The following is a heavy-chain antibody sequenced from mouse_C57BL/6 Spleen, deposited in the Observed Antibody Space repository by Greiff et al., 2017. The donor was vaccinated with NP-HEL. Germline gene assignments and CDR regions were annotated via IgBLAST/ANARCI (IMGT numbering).Heavy chain of an antibody. V-gene: IGHV1-4*01. Sequence: VQLQQSGAELARPGASVKMSCKASGYTFTSYTMHWVKQRPGQGLEWIGYINPSSGYTKYNQKFKDKATLTADKSSSTAYMQLSSLTSEDSAVYYCASDYYGSNYAMDYWGQGTSVTVSS. CDR3: ASDYYGSNYAMDY. D-gene: IGHD1-1*01. J-gene: IGHJ4*01. CDR1: GYTFTSYT. CDR2: INPSSGYT.